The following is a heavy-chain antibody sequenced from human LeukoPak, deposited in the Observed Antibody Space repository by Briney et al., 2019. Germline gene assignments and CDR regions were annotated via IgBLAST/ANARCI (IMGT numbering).Heavy chain of an antibody. CDR3: VSFYETY. CDR2: INSDGSWT. D-gene: IGHD2/OR15-2a*01. Sequence: GGSLRLSCAASGFTFSSYTMNWVRQAPGKGLVWVSHINSDGSWTSYADSVKGRFTISKDNAKNTVYLQMNSLRAEDTAVYYCVSFYETYWGRGTLVTVSS. CDR1: GFTFSSYT. J-gene: IGHJ4*02. V-gene: IGHV3-74*01.